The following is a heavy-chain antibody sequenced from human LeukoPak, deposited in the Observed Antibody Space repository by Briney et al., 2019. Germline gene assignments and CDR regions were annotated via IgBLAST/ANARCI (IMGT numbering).Heavy chain of an antibody. CDR3: AREEDCSGGSCYEPSLGY. J-gene: IGHJ4*02. D-gene: IGHD2-15*01. CDR2: INSDGSST. Sequence: QPGGSLRLSCAASGFTFSSYWMHWVRHAPGKGLVWVSRINSDGSSTSYADSVKGRFTISRDNAKNTLYLQMNSLRAEDTAVYYCAREEDCSGGSCYEPSLGYWGQGTLVTVSS. V-gene: IGHV3-74*01. CDR1: GFTFSSYW.